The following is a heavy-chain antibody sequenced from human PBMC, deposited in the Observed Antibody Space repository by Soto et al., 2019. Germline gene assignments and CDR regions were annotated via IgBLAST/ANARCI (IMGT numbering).Heavy chain of an antibody. V-gene: IGHV3-23*01. Sequence: GSLRLSCAASGFTFSSYAMSWVRQAPGKGLEWVSAISGSGGSTYYADSVKGRFTISRDNSKNTLYLQMNSLRAEDTAVYYCAKAGRYCSGGSCYRYAFDIWGQGTMVTVSS. D-gene: IGHD2-15*01. CDR3: AKAGRYCSGGSCYRYAFDI. CDR1: GFTFSSYA. J-gene: IGHJ3*02. CDR2: ISGSGGST.